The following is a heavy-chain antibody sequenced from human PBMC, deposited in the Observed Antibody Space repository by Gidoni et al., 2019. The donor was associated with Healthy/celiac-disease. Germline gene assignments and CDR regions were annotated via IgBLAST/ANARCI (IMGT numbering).Heavy chain of an antibody. D-gene: IGHD6-13*01. CDR2: INHSGST. Sequence: QVQLQQWGAGLLKPSDTLSLTCAVYGGSFSGYYWSWIRQPPGKGLEWIGEINHSGSTNYNPSLKSRVTISVDTSKNQFSLKLSSVTAADTAVYYCARGWQQLVSSPRYFDYWGQGTLVTVSS. CDR1: GGSFSGYY. V-gene: IGHV4-34*01. J-gene: IGHJ4*02. CDR3: ARGWQQLVSSPRYFDY.